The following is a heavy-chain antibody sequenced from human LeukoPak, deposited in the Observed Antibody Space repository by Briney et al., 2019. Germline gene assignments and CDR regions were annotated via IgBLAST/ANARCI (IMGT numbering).Heavy chain of an antibody. CDR1: GGSISNYY. D-gene: IGHD3-10*01. J-gene: IGHJ4*02. CDR3: ARTSARGAQFDY. CDR2: IYASGST. Sequence: SETLSLTCTVSGGSISNYYWSWIRQPAGMGLEWIGRIYASGSTHYNPSLKSRVTMSVDTSNNQFSLNLSSVTAADTAVYYCARTSARGAQFDYWGQGTLVTVSS. V-gene: IGHV4-4*07.